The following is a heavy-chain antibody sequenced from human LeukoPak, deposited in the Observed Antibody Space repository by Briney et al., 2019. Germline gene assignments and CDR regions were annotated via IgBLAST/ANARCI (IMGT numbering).Heavy chain of an antibody. CDR2: ISSSSSYI. CDR3: AREGPYSSGLNFDY. J-gene: IGHJ4*02. V-gene: IGHV3-21*01. CDR1: GFTFSSYS. D-gene: IGHD3-22*01. Sequence: GGSLRLSCAASGFTFSSYSMNWVRQAPGKGLKWVSSISSSSSYIYYADSVKGRFTISRDNAKNSLYLQMNSLRAEDTAVYYCAREGPYSSGLNFDYWGQGTLVTVSS.